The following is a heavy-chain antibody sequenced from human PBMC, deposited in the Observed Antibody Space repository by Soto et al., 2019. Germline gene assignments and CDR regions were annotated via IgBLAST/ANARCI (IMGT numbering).Heavy chain of an antibody. CDR2: ISGSGGST. V-gene: IGHV3-23*01. CDR1: GFTFSNYA. J-gene: IGHJ6*02. D-gene: IGHD3-9*01. Sequence: VQLLESGGDLVQPGGSLRLSCEASGFTFSNYAMSWVRQAPGKGLEWVSVISGSGGSTNHADSAKGRFTISRDNSMDTLYLQMNSLRAEDTAVYYCARVFYYDILTGKSYNMDVWGQGTTVIVSS. CDR3: ARVFYYDILTGKSYNMDV.